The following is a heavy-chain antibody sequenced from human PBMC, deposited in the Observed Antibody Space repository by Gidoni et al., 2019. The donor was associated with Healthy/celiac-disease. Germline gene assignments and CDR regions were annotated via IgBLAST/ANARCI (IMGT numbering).Heavy chain of an antibody. CDR1: GGSISSYY. CDR3: ARYPKRGIMLGAFDI. D-gene: IGHD3-10*02. V-gene: IGHV4-59*01. Sequence: QVQLQESGTGLVKPSETLSLTCTVSGGSISSYYWSWIRQPPGKGLEWIGYIYYSASTNYHPSLKSRVTISVDTSKNQFSLKLSSVTAADTAVYYCARYPKRGIMLGAFDIWGQGTMVTVSS. J-gene: IGHJ3*02. CDR2: IYYSAST.